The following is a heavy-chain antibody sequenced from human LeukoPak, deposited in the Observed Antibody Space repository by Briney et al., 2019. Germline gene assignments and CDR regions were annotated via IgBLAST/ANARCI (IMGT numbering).Heavy chain of an antibody. J-gene: IGHJ6*02. V-gene: IGHV4-31*03. Sequence: SETLSLTCTVSGGSISSGGYYWSWIRQHPGKGLEWIGYIYYSGSTYYNPSLKSRVTISVDTSKNQFSLKLSSVTAADTAVYYCARERSSYGMDVWGQGTTVTVSS. CDR3: ARERSSYGMDV. CDR1: GGSISSGGYY. CDR2: IYYSGST.